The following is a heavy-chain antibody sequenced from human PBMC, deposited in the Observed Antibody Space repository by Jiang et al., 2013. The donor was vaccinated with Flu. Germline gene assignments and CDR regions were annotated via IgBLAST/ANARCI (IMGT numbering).Heavy chain of an antibody. Sequence: KPTQTLTLTCTFSGFSLDTSGMCVVWIRQPPGKALEWLARIDWDDDKFYSTSLKTTLTISKDTSKNQVVLTMTNTDPVDTATYYCARIRLGDLSWKIDHWGQGILVTVSS. CDR2: IDWDDDK. V-gene: IGHV2-70*16. CDR3: ARIRLGDLSWKIDH. J-gene: IGHJ4*02. CDR1: GFSLDTSGMC. D-gene: IGHD3-16*02.